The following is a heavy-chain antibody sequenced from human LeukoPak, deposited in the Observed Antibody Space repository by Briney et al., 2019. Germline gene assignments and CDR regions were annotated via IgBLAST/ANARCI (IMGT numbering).Heavy chain of an antibody. CDR3: ASNYYDSSGYYY. V-gene: IGHV3-11*04. CDR1: GFTFSDYY. D-gene: IGHD3-22*01. Sequence: GGSLRLSCAASGFTFSDYYMSWIRQAPGKGLEWVSYISSSGSTIYYADSVKGRFTISRDNAKNSLNLQMNSLRAEDTAVYYCASNYYDSSGYYYWGQGTLVTVSS. CDR2: ISSSGSTI. J-gene: IGHJ4*02.